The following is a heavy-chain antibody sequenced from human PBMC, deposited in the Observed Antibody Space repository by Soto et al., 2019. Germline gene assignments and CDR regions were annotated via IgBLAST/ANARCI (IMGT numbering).Heavy chain of an antibody. CDR1: GFTFSNAW. D-gene: IGHD4-4*01. V-gene: IGHV3-15*07. Sequence: PGGSLRLTCEASGFTFSNAWMNWVRQAPGKELEWVGRIKSKTDGGTTDYAAPVKGRFTISRDDSKNTLYLQMNSLKTEDTAVYYCTTPDYSNYEGYYYYGMDVWGQGTTVTVSS. CDR3: TTPDYSNYEGYYYYGMDV. J-gene: IGHJ6*02. CDR2: IKSKTDGGTT.